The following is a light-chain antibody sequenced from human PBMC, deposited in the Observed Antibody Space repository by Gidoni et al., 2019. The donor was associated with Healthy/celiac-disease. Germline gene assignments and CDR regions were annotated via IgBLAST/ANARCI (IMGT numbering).Light chain of an antibody. J-gene: IGKJ4*01. CDR2: AAS. Sequence: IPKDQSPSSLSASVGDRVTITCRASQSISSYLNWYQQKPGKAPKLLIYAASSLQSGVPSRFSGSGSGTDFTLTISSLQPEDFATYYCQQSYSTPLTFGGXTKVEIK. CDR3: QQSYSTPLT. CDR1: QSISSY. V-gene: IGKV1-39*01.